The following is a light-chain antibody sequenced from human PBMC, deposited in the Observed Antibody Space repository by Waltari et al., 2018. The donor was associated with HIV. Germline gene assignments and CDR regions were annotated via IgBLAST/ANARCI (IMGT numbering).Light chain of an antibody. CDR3: QPDDSSLSAHYV. CDR1: NSHLGPGYD. CDR2: GNS. Sequence: SVLTQPPPVSGAPAHRVTIPCTDSNSHLGPGYDIPWYQQMPGTAPQLLIYGNSNRPSGVPDRFSGSKTGTSASLAITGREAEDEADYYCQPDDSSLSAHYVFGTGTKLTVL. V-gene: IGLV1-40*01. J-gene: IGLJ1*01.